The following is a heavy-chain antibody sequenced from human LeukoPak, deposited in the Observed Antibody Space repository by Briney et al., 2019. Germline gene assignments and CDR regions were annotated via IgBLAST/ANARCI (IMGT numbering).Heavy chain of an antibody. CDR1: GYTFTGYY. V-gene: IGHV1-2*06. J-gene: IGHJ6*03. Sequence: GASVKVSCKASGYTFTGYYMHWVRQAPGQGLEWMGRINPNSGGTNYAQKFQGRVTMTRDTSISTTYMELNRLTSDDTAVYFCARSSGAYYYYMDVWGKGTTVTVSS. CDR3: ARSSGAYYYYMDV. D-gene: IGHD6-25*01. CDR2: INPNSGGT.